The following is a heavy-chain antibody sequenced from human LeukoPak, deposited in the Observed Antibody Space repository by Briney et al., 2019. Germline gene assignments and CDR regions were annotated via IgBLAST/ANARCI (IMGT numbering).Heavy chain of an antibody. Sequence: GGSLRLSCVASRFLFNNYWMSWVRQAPGKGLEWVASIKADGSEKYYVDSVKGRFAISRDNAKNSLYLQMNRLRAEDTAVYYCARKADYYDSDGYHHYFDYWGQGTLVTVSS. V-gene: IGHV3-7*01. CDR3: ARKADYYDSDGYHHYFDY. CDR2: IKADGSEK. CDR1: RFLFNNYW. D-gene: IGHD3-22*01. J-gene: IGHJ4*02.